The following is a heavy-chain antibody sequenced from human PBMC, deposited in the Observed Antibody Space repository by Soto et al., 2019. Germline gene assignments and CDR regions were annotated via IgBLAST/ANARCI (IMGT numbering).Heavy chain of an antibody. J-gene: IGHJ6*02. CDR3: ARDLPTMDV. CDR2: IRAYNGNT. CDR1: GYPFTHYG. Sequence: AASVKLSCKSSGYPFTHYGITWVRQAPGQGLEWMGWIRAYNGNTNYAQKLQGRVTMTTDTSTSTAYMELRSLRSDDTAVYYCARDLPTMDVWGQGTTVTVSS. V-gene: IGHV1-18*01.